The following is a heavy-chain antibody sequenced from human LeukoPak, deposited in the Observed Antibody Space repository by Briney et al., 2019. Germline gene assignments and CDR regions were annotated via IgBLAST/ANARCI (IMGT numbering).Heavy chain of an antibody. CDR1: GVSISSYY. Sequence: PSETLSLTCTVSGVSISSYYWSWIRQPAGKGLEWIGRIYTSGSTNYNPSLKSRVTMSVDTSKNQFSLKLSSVTAADNARSLRSGDQRYYDSGGYYPSYWYFDLWGRGTLVTVSS. CDR2: IYTSGST. D-gene: IGHD3-22*01. V-gene: IGHV4-4*07. CDR3: SGDQRYYDSGGYYPSYWYFDL. J-gene: IGHJ2*01.